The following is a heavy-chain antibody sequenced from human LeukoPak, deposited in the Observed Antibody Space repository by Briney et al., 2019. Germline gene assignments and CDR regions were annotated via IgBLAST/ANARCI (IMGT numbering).Heavy chain of an antibody. CDR1: GYTFTDYY. D-gene: IGHD6-13*01. Sequence: GASVKVSCKASGYTFTDYYMHWVRQAPGQGLEWIGWINPYNGGTNYAQKFQGRVTMTTVTTISTAYMELSRLTVDDTAIYYCASALDTRTSSCWGQGTMLTVSS. CDR3: ASALDTRTSSC. V-gene: IGHV1-2*02. J-gene: IGHJ4*02. CDR2: INPYNGGT.